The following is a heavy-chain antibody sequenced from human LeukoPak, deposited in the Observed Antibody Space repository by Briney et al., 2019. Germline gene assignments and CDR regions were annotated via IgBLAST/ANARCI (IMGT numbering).Heavy chain of an antibody. V-gene: IGHV3-21*01. J-gene: IGHJ3*02. CDR1: GFTFSSYS. CDR3: ARDSPLARDAFDI. CDR2: ISSSSSYI. Sequence: GGSLRLSCAASGFTFSSYSMNWVRQAPGKGLEWVSSISSSSSYIYYADSVKGRFTISRDSAKNSLYLQMNSLRAEDTAVYYCARDSPLARDAFDIWGQGTMVTVSS. D-gene: IGHD3-16*01.